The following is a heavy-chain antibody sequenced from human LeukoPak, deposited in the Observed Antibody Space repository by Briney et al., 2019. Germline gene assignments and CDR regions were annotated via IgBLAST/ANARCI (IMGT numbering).Heavy chain of an antibody. CDR2: IYHSGRT. V-gene: IGHV4-38-2*02. CDR1: GYSISSGYY. Sequence: SETLSLTCTVSGYSISSGYYWGWIRQPPGKGLEWIGSIYHSGRTYYNPSLKSRVTMSVDTSKNQFSLKLNSVTAADTAVYYCARSTVVTPPDYWGQGTLVTVSS. D-gene: IGHD4-23*01. J-gene: IGHJ4*02. CDR3: ARSTVVTPPDY.